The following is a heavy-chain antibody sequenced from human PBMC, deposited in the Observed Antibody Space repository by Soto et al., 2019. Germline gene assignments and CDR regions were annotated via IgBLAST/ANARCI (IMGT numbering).Heavy chain of an antibody. CDR3: ARGGGGGGVDY. CDR1: GGSISSGGYY. D-gene: IGHD3-16*01. Sequence: QVQLQESGPGLVKPSQTLSLTCTVSGGSISSGGYYWSWIRQHPGKGLEWIGYIYYSGSTYYNPSLKRRVTISVDTSKNQFPLKLSSVTAADTAVYYCARGGGGGGVDYWGQGTLVTVSS. V-gene: IGHV4-31*03. J-gene: IGHJ4*02. CDR2: IYYSGST.